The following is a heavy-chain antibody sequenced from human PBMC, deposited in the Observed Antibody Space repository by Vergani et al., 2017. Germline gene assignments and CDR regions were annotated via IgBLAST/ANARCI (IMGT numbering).Heavy chain of an antibody. CDR3: ARDGWFGELLYYYYYMDV. J-gene: IGHJ6*03. CDR2: ISISSNYI. Sequence: EVQLVESGGGLVKPGGSLRLSCAASGFTFSTYSMNWVRQAPGKGLEWVSSISISSNYIYYADSLKGRFTISRDNAKNSLYLQMNSLRAEDTAVYYCARDGWFGELLYYYYYMDVWGKGTTVTVSS. V-gene: IGHV3-21*02. D-gene: IGHD3-10*01. CDR1: GFTFSTYS.